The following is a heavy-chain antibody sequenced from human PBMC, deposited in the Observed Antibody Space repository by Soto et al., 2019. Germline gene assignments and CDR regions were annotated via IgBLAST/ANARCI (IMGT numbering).Heavy chain of an antibody. CDR1: GASISSSDYY. Sequence: SETLSLTCTVSGASISSSDYYWSWIRQHPGKGLEWIGYIYYSGSIFHHPSLKSRLAMSVDTSKNQFSLNLTSVTAADTAVYYCARGRPYYYYYMDVWGKGTTVTVSS. CDR2: IYYSGSI. J-gene: IGHJ6*03. CDR3: ARGRPYYYYYMDV. V-gene: IGHV4-31*03.